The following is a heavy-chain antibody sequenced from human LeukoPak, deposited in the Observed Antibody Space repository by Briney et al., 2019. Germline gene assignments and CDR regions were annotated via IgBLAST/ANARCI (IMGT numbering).Heavy chain of an antibody. V-gene: IGHV3-9*01. CDR2: ISWNSGSI. CDR1: GFTFDDYA. J-gene: IGHJ4*02. CDR3: AKDHSGYDFDY. Sequence: GGSLRLSCAASGFTFDDYAMHWVRQAPGKGLEWVSGISWNSGSIGYADSVKGRFTISRDNAKNSLYLQMNSLRAEDTALYYCAKDHSGYDFDYWGQGTLVTVSS. D-gene: IGHD5-12*01.